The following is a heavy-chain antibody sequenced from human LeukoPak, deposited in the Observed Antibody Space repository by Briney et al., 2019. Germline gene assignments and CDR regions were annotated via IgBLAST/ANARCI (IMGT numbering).Heavy chain of an antibody. D-gene: IGHD3-16*01. V-gene: IGHV1-18*01. CDR2: ISTYTDNT. J-gene: IGHJ3*02. Sequence: ASVKVSCKASGYTFTGYAISWVRQAPAQGLEWMGWISTYTDNTNYAQKVQGRVTMTTDTSTSTAYMELRSLRSDDTAVYYCARVGFGNAFDIWGQGTMVTVSS. CDR3: ARVGFGNAFDI. CDR1: GYTFTGYA.